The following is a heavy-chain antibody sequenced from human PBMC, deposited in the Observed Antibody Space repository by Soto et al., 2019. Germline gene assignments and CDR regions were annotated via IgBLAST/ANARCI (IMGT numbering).Heavy chain of an antibody. D-gene: IGHD6-13*01. J-gene: IGHJ4*02. V-gene: IGHV4-34*01. CDR1: GGSFSGYY. Sequence: PSETLSLTCAVYGGSFSGYYWSWIRQPPGKGLEWIGEINHSGSTNYNPSLKSRVTISVDTSKNQFSLKPSSVTAADTAVYYCAITRGAAGSPYDYWGQGTLVTVSS. CDR3: AITRGAAGSPYDY. CDR2: INHSGST.